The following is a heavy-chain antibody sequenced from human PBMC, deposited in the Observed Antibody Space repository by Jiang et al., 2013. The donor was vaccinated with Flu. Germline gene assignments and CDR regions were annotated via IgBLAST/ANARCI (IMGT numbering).Heavy chain of an antibody. CDR2: TYYRSKWYN. CDR3: ARESWGEWELPRTPRLRHDAFDI. D-gene: IGHD1-26*01. J-gene: IGHJ3*02. Sequence: ISGDSVSSNSAAWNWIRQSPSRGLEWLGRTYYRSKWYNDYAVSVKSRITINPDTSKNQFSLQLNSVTPEDTAVYYCARESWGEWELPRTPRLRHDAFDIWGQGTMVTVSS. CDR1: GDSVSSNSAA. V-gene: IGHV6-1*01.